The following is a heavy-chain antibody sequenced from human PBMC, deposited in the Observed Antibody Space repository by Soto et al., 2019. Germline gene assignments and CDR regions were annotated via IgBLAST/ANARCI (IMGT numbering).Heavy chain of an antibody. J-gene: IGHJ4*02. V-gene: IGHV3-48*02. CDR1: GFTFSSYS. CDR2: ISSSSSTI. D-gene: IGHD2-2*01. CDR3: ARDPQWDCSSTSCQDDF. Sequence: GGSLRLSCAASGFTFSSYSMNWVRQAPGKGLEWVSYISSSSSTIYYADSVKGRFTISRDNAKNSLYLQMNSLRDEDTAVYYCARDPQWDCSSTSCQDDFWGQGTLVTVSS.